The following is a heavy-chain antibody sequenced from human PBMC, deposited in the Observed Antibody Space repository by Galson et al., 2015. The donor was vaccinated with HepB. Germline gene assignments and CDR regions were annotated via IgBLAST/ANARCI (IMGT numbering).Heavy chain of an antibody. V-gene: IGHV1-69*04. D-gene: IGHD4-17*01. Sequence: SVKVSCKASGGTFSSYTISWVRQAPGQGLEWMGRIIPILGIASYAQKFQGRVTITADKSTSTAYMELSSLRSEDTAVYYCARDVIDYGDYSEDSDYWGQGTLVTVSS. CDR3: ARDVIDYGDYSEDSDY. J-gene: IGHJ4*02. CDR1: GGTFSSYT. CDR2: IIPILGIA.